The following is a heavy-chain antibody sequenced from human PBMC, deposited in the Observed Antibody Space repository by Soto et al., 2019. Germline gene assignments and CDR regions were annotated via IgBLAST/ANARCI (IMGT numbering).Heavy chain of an antibody. V-gene: IGHV1-69*01. CDR2: IIPIFGTA. CDR3: ARYPSYESGVYYYGMDV. J-gene: IGHJ6*02. Sequence: QVQLVQSGAEVKKPGSSVKVSCKASGGTFSSYAISWVRQAAGQGLEWMGGIIPIFGTANYAQKFQGRVTITADESTSTAYMELSSLRSEDTAVYYCARYPSYESGVYYYGMDVWGQGTTVNVSS. CDR1: GGTFSSYA. D-gene: IGHD1-26*01.